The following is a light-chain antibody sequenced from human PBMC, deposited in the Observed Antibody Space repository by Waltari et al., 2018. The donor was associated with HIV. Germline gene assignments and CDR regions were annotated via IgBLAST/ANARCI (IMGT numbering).Light chain of an antibody. CDR2: EDN. CDR1: NLGDEY. CDR3: QAWDSSTVV. Sequence: SYELTQPPSVSVSPGQTASITCSGDNLGDEYAYWYQQKPGQSPVLVLYEDNKRPSGIPERLSGSNSGNTATLTISGTQAMDEADYYCQAWDSSTVVFGGGTKLTVL. V-gene: IGLV3-1*01. J-gene: IGLJ2*01.